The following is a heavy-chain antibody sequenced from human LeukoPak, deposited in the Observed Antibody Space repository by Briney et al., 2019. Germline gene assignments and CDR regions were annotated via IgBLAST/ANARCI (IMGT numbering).Heavy chain of an antibody. Sequence: GGSLRLPCAASGFTFSSYGMHWVRQAPGKGLEWVAVIWYDGSNKYYADSVKGRFTISRDNSKNTLYLQMNSLRAEDTAVYYCARAPVYSSSWYPYFDYWGQGTLVTVSS. CDR3: ARAPVYSSSWYPYFDY. CDR1: GFTFSSYG. D-gene: IGHD6-13*01. CDR2: IWYDGSNK. V-gene: IGHV3-33*01. J-gene: IGHJ4*02.